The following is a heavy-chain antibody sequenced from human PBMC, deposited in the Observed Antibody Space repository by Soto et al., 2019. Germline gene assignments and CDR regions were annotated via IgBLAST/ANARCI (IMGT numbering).Heavy chain of an antibody. V-gene: IGHV3-23*01. CDR2: ISGSGGST. J-gene: IGHJ4*02. D-gene: IGHD6-19*01. CDR3: AKSSRAADSSGWYDPFCFAY. Sequence: RLSCAASGFTFSSYAMSWVRQAPGKGLEWASAISGSGGSTYYADSVKGRFTISRDNSKNTLYLQMNSLRAEDTAVYYCAKSSRAADSSGWYDPFCFAYGGQGKLVTVSA. CDR1: GFTFSSYA.